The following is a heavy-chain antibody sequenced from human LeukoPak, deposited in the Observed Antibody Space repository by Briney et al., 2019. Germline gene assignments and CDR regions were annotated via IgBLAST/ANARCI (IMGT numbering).Heavy chain of an antibody. Sequence: ASVKVSCKASGYTFTGYYMHWVRQAPGQGLEWMGWINPNSGGTNYAQKFQGRVTMTRDTSISTAYMELSRLRSDDTAVYYCARATRAIFGVAISKRSSNWFDPWGQGTLVTVSS. CDR2: INPNSGGT. J-gene: IGHJ5*02. V-gene: IGHV1-2*02. D-gene: IGHD3-3*01. CDR1: GYTFTGYY. CDR3: ARATRAIFGVAISKRSSNWFDP.